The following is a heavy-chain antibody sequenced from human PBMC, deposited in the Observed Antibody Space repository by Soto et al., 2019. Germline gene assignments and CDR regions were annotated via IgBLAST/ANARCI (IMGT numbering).Heavy chain of an antibody. D-gene: IGHD2-21*01. CDR2: IIPIFGTA. V-gene: IGHV1-69*13. Sequence: GASVKVSCKASGGTFSSYAISWVRQAPGQGLEWMGGIIPIFGTANYAQKFQGRVTITAGESTSTAYMELSSLRSEDTAVYYCARDLSDDDVSQKNNWFDPWGQGTLVTVSS. CDR1: GGTFSSYA. CDR3: ARDLSDDDVSQKNNWFDP. J-gene: IGHJ5*02.